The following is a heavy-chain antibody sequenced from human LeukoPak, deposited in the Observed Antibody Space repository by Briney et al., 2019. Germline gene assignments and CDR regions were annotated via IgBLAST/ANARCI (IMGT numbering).Heavy chain of an antibody. CDR1: GGTFSSYA. CDR2: IIPIFGTA. J-gene: IGHJ5*02. CDR3: ARDLGSGYDKFDP. V-gene: IGHV1-69*06. D-gene: IGHD5-12*01. Sequence: SVKVSCKASGGTFSSYAISWVRQAPGQGLEWMGGIIPIFGTANYAQKFQGRATITADKSTTTAFMELSSLRSEDTAVYYCARDLGSGYDKFDPWGQGTLVTVSS.